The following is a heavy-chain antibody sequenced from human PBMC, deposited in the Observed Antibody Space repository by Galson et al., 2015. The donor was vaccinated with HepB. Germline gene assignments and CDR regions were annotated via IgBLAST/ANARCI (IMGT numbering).Heavy chain of an antibody. J-gene: IGHJ4*02. CDR3: ARYAHSAYDFPDY. D-gene: IGHD3-3*01. Sequence: SVKVSCKASGYTFTSYGINWVRQAPGQGPEWMGWISAYNGKTNYAQKLQGRVTMTTDTSTSTACMELRSLRSDDTAVYYCARYAHSAYDFPDYWGQGTLVTVSS. CDR1: GYTFTSYG. V-gene: IGHV1-18*01. CDR2: ISAYNGKT.